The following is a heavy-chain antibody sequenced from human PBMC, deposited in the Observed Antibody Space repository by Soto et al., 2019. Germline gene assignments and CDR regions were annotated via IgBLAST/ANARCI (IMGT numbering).Heavy chain of an antibody. Sequence: SETLSLTCTVSGASISNYYGSWIRQPPGKGLEWIGFIYSSGSANYNSSLKSRATISVDTYNNRFSLILTSVTAADTAVYYCVRSGHTFGGVIWGQGTLVTVS. CDR1: GASISNYY. CDR3: VRSGHTFGGVI. J-gene: IGHJ4*02. D-gene: IGHD3-16*01. V-gene: IGHV4-59*01. CDR2: IYSSGSA.